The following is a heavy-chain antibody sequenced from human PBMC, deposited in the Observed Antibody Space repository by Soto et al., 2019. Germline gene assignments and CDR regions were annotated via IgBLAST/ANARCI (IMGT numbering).Heavy chain of an antibody. CDR2: FDPEDGET. J-gene: IGHJ4*02. D-gene: IGHD5-12*01. Sequence: ASVKVYCKVSGYTLTELSMHWVRQAPGKGLEWMGGFDPEDGETIYAQKFQGRVTMTEDTSTDTAYTELSSLRSEDTAVYYCATVSTRDGYNDYWGQGTLVTVSS. V-gene: IGHV1-24*01. CDR3: ATVSTRDGYNDY. CDR1: GYTLTELS.